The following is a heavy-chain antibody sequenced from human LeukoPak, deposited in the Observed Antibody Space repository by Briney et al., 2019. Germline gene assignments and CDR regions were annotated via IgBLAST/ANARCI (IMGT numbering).Heavy chain of an antibody. D-gene: IGHD5-18*01. CDR2: ISAYNGNT. V-gene: IGHV1-18*01. CDR3: AKHGHRGYSYGLYDY. CDR1: GYTFTSYG. J-gene: IGHJ4*02. Sequence: ASVKVSCKASGYTFTSYGISWVRQAPGQGLEWMGWISAYNGNTNYAQKLQGRVTMTTDTSTSTAYMELRSLRSDDTAVYYCAKHGHRGYSYGLYDYWGQGTLVTVSS.